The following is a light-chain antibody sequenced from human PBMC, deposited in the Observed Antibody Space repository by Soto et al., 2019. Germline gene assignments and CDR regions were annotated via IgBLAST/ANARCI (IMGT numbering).Light chain of an antibody. J-gene: IGLJ2*01. CDR1: TGPVTTANY. CDR2: STS. CDR3: LLFFGGAHV. V-gene: IGLV7-43*01. Sequence: QTVVTQEPSLTVSPGGTVTLTCTSSTGPVTTANYPNWYQQKAGQAPRALFYSTSYYHSSTPARFSGSLLGGKAALTLSDVQPEDEAEYYCLLFFGGAHVFGGGTKVTVL.